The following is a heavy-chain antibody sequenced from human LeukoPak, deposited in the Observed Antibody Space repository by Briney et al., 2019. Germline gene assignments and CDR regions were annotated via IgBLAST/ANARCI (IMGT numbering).Heavy chain of an antibody. V-gene: IGHV3-74*03. Sequence: QTGGSLRLSCAASGFSFSTSWMHWVRQVPGKGLVWVSLINSDASSTTYADSVKGRFTISRDNAKNTLYLQMNSLRAEDTAVYYCAKAGGTYYDFRSGYYSDYYYYYMDVWGKGTTVTVSS. CDR1: GFSFSTSW. D-gene: IGHD3-3*01. CDR2: INSDASST. J-gene: IGHJ6*03. CDR3: AKAGGTYYDFRSGYYSDYYYYYMDV.